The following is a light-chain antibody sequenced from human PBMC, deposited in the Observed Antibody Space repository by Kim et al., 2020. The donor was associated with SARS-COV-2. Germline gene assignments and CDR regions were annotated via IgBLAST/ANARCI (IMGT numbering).Light chain of an antibody. Sequence: EIVMTQSPATLSVSPGERATLSCRASQSVSSNLAWYQQKPGQAPRLLIYGASTRATGFPARFSGSGSGTEFTLTISSLHSEDFAVYYCQQYNDWLRGTFGQGTKVDIK. J-gene: IGKJ1*01. CDR3: QQYNDWLRGT. V-gene: IGKV3-15*01. CDR1: QSVSSN. CDR2: GAS.